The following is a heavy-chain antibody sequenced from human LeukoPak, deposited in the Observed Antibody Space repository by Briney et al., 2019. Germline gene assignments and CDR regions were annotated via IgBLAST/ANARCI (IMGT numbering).Heavy chain of an antibody. CDR1: GFTFSSYG. CDR3: AKDGAELYSSSWYYYYMDV. CDR2: IWYGGSNK. J-gene: IGHJ6*03. Sequence: GRSLRLSCAASGFTFSSYGMHWVRQAPGKGLEWVAVIWYGGSNKYYADSVKGRFTISRDNSKNTLYLQMNSLRAEDTAVYYCAKDGAELYSSSWYYYYMDVWGKGTTVTVSS. V-gene: IGHV3-30*18. D-gene: IGHD6-13*01.